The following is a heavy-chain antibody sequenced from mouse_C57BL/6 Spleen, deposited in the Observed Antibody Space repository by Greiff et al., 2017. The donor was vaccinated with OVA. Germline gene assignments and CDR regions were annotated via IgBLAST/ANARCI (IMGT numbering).Heavy chain of an antibody. CDR3: ARRGYSNYPSFAY. V-gene: IGHV1-78*01. D-gene: IGHD2-5*01. Sequence: VQLQQSDAELVKPRASVKISCKVSGYTFTDHTIHWMKQRPEQGLEWIGYIYPRDGSTKYNEKFKGKATLTADKSSSTAYMQLNSLTSEDSAVYFCARRGYSNYPSFAYWGQGTLVTVSA. CDR1: GYTFTDHT. CDR2: IYPRDGST. J-gene: IGHJ3*01.